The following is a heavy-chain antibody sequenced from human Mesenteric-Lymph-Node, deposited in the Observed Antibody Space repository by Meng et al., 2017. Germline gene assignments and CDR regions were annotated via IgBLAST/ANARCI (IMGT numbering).Heavy chain of an antibody. CDR1: GGSISSSNL. J-gene: IGHJ4*02. CDR3: ARRRGGSGRDC. Sequence: VQLQSSGPVLVKPSGTLSPTCDVSGGSISSSNLWSWVRHPPGKGREWIGAIYQSGSTSYNPSLQSRVTMFVDTSKNQFSLMLTSVTATDTAVYYCARRRGGSGRDCWGQGTLVTVSS. V-gene: IGHV4-4*02. CDR2: IYQSGST. D-gene: IGHD3-10*01.